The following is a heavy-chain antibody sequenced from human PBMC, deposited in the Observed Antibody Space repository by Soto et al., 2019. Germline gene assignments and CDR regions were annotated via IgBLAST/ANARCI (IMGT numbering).Heavy chain of an antibody. CDR1: GFTFSSYG. D-gene: IGHD4-17*01. J-gene: IGHJ6*02. CDR3: ARDPSISTVTTYYYYGMDV. CDR2: IWYDGSNK. Sequence: GGSLRLSCAASGFTFSSYGMHWVRQAPGKGLEWVAVIWYDGSNKYYADSVKGRFTISRDNSKNTLYLQMNSLRAEDTAVYYCARDPSISTVTTYYYYGMDVWGQGTTVTVSS. V-gene: IGHV3-33*01.